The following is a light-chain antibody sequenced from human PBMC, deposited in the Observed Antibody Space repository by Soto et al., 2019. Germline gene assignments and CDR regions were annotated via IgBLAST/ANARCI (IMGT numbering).Light chain of an antibody. CDR2: DVN. J-gene: IGLJ1*01. CDR1: SSDVGGYNY. CDR3: SSYTSSSTLG. Sequence: ALTQPASVSGSPGQSITISCTGTSSDVGGYNYVSWYQQHPGKAPKLMIYDVNNRPSGVSNRFSGSKSGNTASLTISWLQAEDEADYYCSSYTSSSTLGFGTGTKVTVL. V-gene: IGLV2-14*01.